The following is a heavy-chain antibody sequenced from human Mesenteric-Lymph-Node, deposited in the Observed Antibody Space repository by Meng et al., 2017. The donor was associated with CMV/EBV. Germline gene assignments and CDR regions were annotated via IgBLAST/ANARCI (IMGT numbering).Heavy chain of an antibody. V-gene: IGHV1-8*01. CDR1: GYTFTSYD. CDR2: MNPNSGNT. D-gene: IGHD1-14*01. Sequence: ASVKVSCKASGYTFTSYDINWVRQATGQGLEWMGWMNPNSGNTGYAQKFQGRVTMTRNTSISTAYTELSSLRSEDTAVYYCARALTLVLAYNWFDPWGQGTLVTVSS. J-gene: IGHJ5*02. CDR3: ARALTLVLAYNWFDP.